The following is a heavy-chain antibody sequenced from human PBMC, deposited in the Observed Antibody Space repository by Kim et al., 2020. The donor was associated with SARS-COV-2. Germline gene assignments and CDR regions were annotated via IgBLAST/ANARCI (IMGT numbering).Heavy chain of an antibody. J-gene: IGHJ3*02. V-gene: IGHV3-33*01. CDR2: IWYDGSNK. CDR3: ARDMGQWLVGDAFDI. CDR1: GFTFSSYG. D-gene: IGHD6-19*01. Sequence: GGSLRLSCAASGFTFSSYGMHWVRQAPGKGLEWVAVIWYDGSNKYYADSVKGRFTISRDNSKNTLYLQMNSLRAEDTAVYYCARDMGQWLVGDAFDIWGQGTMVTVSS.